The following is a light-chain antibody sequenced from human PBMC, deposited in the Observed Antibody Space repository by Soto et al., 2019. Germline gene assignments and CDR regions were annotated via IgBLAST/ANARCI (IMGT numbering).Light chain of an antibody. CDR1: QSVSSN. Sequence: EIVMTQSPATLSVSPGERATLSCRASQSVSSNLAWYQQKPGQAPSLLIYGASTRATGTPARFSGSGSGTEFTLTISSLQSEDFAVYYCQQYNNWPLTVGGGTKVDIK. V-gene: IGKV3-15*01. J-gene: IGKJ4*01. CDR3: QQYNNWPLT. CDR2: GAS.